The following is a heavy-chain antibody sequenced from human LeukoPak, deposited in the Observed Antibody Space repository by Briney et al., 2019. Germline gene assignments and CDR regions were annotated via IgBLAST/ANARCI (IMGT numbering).Heavy chain of an antibody. CDR1: GFTFSTYR. CDR3: ARDSVNGPFVISLDL. J-gene: IGHJ4*02. D-gene: IGHD2-8*01. Sequence: PGGSLRLSCVGTGFTFSTYRMNWVRQAPGKGLEWISHISSDGNTESYVDAPRGRFTMSRDNAKNSLFLLINSLRVEDTAVYYCARDSVNGPFVISLDLWGQGALVTVSS. CDR2: ISSDGNTE. V-gene: IGHV3-48*04.